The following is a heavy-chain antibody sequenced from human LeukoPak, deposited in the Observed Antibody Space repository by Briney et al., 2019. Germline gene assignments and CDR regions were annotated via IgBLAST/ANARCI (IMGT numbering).Heavy chain of an antibody. CDR3: AKNGDRGAYCTGGTCYPYFYYYMDV. CDR1: GFTFDDYG. V-gene: IGHV3-23*01. Sequence: PGGSLRLSCAASGFTFDDYGMSWVRQAPGKGLEWVSSISGNGGSTYYADSVKGRFTISRDNSKNTLYLQMNSLRAEDTAIYYCAKNGDRGAYCTGGTCYPYFYYYMDVWGKGTTVTI. CDR2: ISGNGGST. D-gene: IGHD2-15*01. J-gene: IGHJ6*03.